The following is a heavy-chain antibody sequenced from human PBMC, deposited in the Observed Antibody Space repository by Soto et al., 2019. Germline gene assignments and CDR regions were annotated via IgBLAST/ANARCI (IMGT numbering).Heavy chain of an antibody. CDR3: ARRPVRGGNSGVGFDP. CDR2: MYSTGST. Sequence: QVRLQESGPGLVKPSETLSLTCTVSGDSIGSVKYHWGWIRQSPGKGLEWIGSMYSTGSTQYNPSLKSRVTMSVDTSTNQFSLKLRSVTAADTAIDYCARRPVRGGNSGVGFDPWGQGTLVTVSS. J-gene: IGHJ5*02. CDR1: GDSIGSVKYH. D-gene: IGHD2-15*01. V-gene: IGHV4-39*01.